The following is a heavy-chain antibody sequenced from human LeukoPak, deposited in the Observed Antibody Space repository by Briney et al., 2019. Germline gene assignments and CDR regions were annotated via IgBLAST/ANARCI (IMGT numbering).Heavy chain of an antibody. J-gene: IGHJ6*02. CDR3: ASSLDGKLASLLGYGMDV. CDR2: IYPGDSDT. CDR1: GYSFTSYW. D-gene: IGHD2-15*01. V-gene: IGHV5-51*01. Sequence: GESLKISCKGSGYSFTSYWIGWVRQMPGKGLEWMGIIYPGDSDTRYSPSFQGQVTISADKSISTAYLQWNSLKASDTAMYYCASSLDGKLASLLGYGMDVWGQGTTVTVSS.